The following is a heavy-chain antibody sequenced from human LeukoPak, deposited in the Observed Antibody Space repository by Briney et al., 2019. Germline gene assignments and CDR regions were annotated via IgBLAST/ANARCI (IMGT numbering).Heavy chain of an antibody. CDR3: ARVVVGATYYFDY. Sequence: KPSETLSLTCTVSGGSISSYYWSLIRQPPGKGLEWIGYIYYSGSTNYNPSLKSRVTISVDTSKNQFSLKLSSVTAADTAVYYCARVVVGATYYFDYWGQGTLVTVSS. V-gene: IGHV4-59*01. CDR1: GGSISSYY. J-gene: IGHJ4*02. CDR2: IYYSGST. D-gene: IGHD1-26*01.